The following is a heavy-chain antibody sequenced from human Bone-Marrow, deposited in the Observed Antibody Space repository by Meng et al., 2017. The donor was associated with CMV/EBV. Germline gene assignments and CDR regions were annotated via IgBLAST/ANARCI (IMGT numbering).Heavy chain of an antibody. CDR3: ARGSPGLRFLEWLLIDGMDV. CDR1: VGSFSGYH. CDR2: INHSGST. Sequence: SETLCLTCAVSVGSFSGYHWTWIRQSPGKGLEWIGEINHSGSTNYNPSLKSRVTISVDTSKNQFFLKLSSVTAADTAVYYCARGSPGLRFLEWLLIDGMDVWGQGTTVTVSA. V-gene: IGHV4-34*01. D-gene: IGHD3-3*01. J-gene: IGHJ6*01.